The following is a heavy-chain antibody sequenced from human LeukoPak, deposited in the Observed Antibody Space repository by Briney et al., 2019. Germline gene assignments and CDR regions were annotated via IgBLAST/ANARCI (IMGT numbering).Heavy chain of an antibody. D-gene: IGHD3-3*01. CDR3: AREPFWSGYFSNLHFDY. CDR2: ISGSGGST. CDR1: GFTFSSYA. V-gene: IGHV3-23*01. Sequence: PGGSLRLSCAASGFTFSSYAMSWVRQAPGKGLEWVSAISGSGGSTYYADSVKGRFTISRDNSRNTLYLQMNSLRAEDTAVYYCAREPFWSGYFSNLHFDYWGRGALVTVSS. J-gene: IGHJ4*02.